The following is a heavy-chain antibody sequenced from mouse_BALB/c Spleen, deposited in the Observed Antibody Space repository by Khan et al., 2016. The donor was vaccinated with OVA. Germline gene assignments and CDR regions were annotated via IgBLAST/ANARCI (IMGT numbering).Heavy chain of an antibody. CDR1: GYSITSGYF. V-gene: IGHV3-6*02. CDR2: IRYDGDS. D-gene: IGHD3-1*01. J-gene: IGHJ3*01. Sequence: EVQLQESGPGLVKPSQSLSLTCSVTGYSITSGYFWNWIRQFPGNKLEWMGYIRYDGDSNYNPPLKNRISITRDTSKNQFFLKLNSVTPEDTATYCGARGGRSGPAWFAYWGQGTLVTVSA. CDR3: ARGGRSGPAWFAY.